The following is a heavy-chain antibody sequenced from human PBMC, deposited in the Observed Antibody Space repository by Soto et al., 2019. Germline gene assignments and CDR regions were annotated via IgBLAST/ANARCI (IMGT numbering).Heavy chain of an antibody. J-gene: IGHJ3*02. CDR2: IYYSGST. Sequence: SETLSLTCTVSGGSISSYYWSWIRQPPGTGLEWIGYIYYSGSTNYNPSLKSRVTISVDTSKNQFSLKLSSVTAADTAVYYCARDPGTGDAFDIWGQGTMVTVSS. CDR1: GGSISSYY. CDR3: ARDPGTGDAFDI. V-gene: IGHV4-59*01.